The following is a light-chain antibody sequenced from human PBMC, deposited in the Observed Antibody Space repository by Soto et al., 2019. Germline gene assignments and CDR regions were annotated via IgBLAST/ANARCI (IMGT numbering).Light chain of an antibody. Sequence: DIQITQSPSPLSATGGDRVTITCRASQSISTWLAWYQQKPGKAPKLLIYDASSLEVGVPSRFSGSGSRTEFTLTISSLQPDDYGTYYCQQYYDFRTFGQGTKVDIK. CDR2: DAS. CDR1: QSISTW. CDR3: QQYYDFRT. J-gene: IGKJ1*01. V-gene: IGKV1-5*01.